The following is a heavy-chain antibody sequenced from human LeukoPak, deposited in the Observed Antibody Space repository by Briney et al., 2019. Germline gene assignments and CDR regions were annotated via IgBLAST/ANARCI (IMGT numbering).Heavy chain of an antibody. CDR1: GYTFTGYY. Sequence: ASVKVSCKASGYTFTGYYMHWVRQAPGQGLEWMGWINPNSGGINYAQKFQGRVTMTRDTSISTAYMELSRLRSDDTAVYYCARDNCKGILTGRTSGAFDIWGQGTMVTVSS. CDR2: INPNSGGI. D-gene: IGHD3-9*01. CDR3: ARDNCKGILTGRTSGAFDI. J-gene: IGHJ3*02. V-gene: IGHV1-2*02.